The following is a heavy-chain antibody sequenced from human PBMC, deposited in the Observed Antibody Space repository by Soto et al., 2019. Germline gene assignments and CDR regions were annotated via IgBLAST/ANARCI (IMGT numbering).Heavy chain of an antibody. V-gene: IGHV4-4*07. J-gene: IGHJ4*02. CDR2: IYYTGST. CDR1: AGSISSYH. D-gene: IGHD2-15*01. Sequence: SETLSLTCSVSAGSISSYHWSWIRQPAGKGLEWIGRIYYTGSTDYNPSLKSRVTMSVDTSKNQFSLKVSSVTAADTAVYYCARDCSGGACYPASFDYWGQGTLVTVSS. CDR3: ARDCSGGACYPASFDY.